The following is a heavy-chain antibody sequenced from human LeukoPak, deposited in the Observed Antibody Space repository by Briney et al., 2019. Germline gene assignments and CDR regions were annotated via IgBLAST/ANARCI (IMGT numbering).Heavy chain of an antibody. V-gene: IGHV3-21*01. D-gene: IGHD3-9*01. CDR3: ARDRPPDDILTGTDY. CDR1: GFTFSSYS. CDR2: ISSSSSYI. J-gene: IGHJ4*02. Sequence: PGGSLRLSCAASGFTFSSYSMNWVRQAPGKGLEWVSSISSSSSYIYYAHSVKGRFTISRDNAKNSLYLQRNSLRAEDTAVYYCARDRPPDDILTGTDYWGQGTLVTVSS.